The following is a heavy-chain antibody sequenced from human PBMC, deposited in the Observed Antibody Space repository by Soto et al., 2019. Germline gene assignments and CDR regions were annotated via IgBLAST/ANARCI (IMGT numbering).Heavy chain of an antibody. J-gene: IGHJ6*02. CDR2: ISASGGST. CDR1: GFTFSSYA. Sequence: GSLRLSCAASGFTFSSYAVSWVRQAPGKGLEWVSAISASGGSTYYADSVKGRFTISRDNSKNTLYLQMNSLSAEDTAVYYCAKIRGRYYYYGMDVWGQGTTVTVSS. CDR3: AKIRGRYYYYGMDV. D-gene: IGHD2-15*01. V-gene: IGHV3-23*01.